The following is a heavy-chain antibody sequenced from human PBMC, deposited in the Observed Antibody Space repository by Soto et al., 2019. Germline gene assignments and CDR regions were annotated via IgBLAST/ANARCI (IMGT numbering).Heavy chain of an antibody. D-gene: IGHD3-16*02. J-gene: IGHJ4*02. CDR3: MTDRQYRPAY. Sequence: PGGSLRLSCAGSGFTFNDAWMNWVRQAPGKGLEWVGRIKSESDGGTTAYAAPVKGRFTISRDDSKNTVYLQMNSLRTEDTALYYCMTDRQYRPAYWGQGTQVTAPQ. CDR1: GFTFNDAW. CDR2: IKSESDGGTT. V-gene: IGHV3-15*07.